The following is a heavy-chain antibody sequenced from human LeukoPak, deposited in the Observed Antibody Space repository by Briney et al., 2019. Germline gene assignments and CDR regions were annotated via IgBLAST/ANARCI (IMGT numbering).Heavy chain of an antibody. CDR2: LTRGSSNI. Sequence: GGSLRLSCEASGFPFMTYAMNWVRQSPGKGLEWVTFLTRGSSNIQYAESVKGRFTISRDNGKDSLFLQMNSLRAEDTAVYYCARVVPVHEYYNSYMDVWGKGTTVTVSS. D-gene: IGHD1-1*01. CDR3: ARVVPVHEYYNSYMDV. V-gene: IGHV3-48*01. J-gene: IGHJ6*03. CDR1: GFPFMTYA.